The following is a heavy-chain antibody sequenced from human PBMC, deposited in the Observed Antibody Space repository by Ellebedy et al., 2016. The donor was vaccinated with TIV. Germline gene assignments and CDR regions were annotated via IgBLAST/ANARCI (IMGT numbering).Heavy chain of an antibody. CDR3: ARATEGLDY. CDR1: GFTFSSYD. J-gene: IGHJ4*02. V-gene: IGHV3-13*01. CDR2: IGTAGDT. D-gene: IGHD1-14*01. Sequence: GESLKISCAASGFTFSSYDMHWVRQVPGKGLEWVSAIGTAGDTYYPGSVKGRFTISRENDKNSLYLQMNSLIAGDTAVYYCARATEGLDYWGQGTLVTVSS.